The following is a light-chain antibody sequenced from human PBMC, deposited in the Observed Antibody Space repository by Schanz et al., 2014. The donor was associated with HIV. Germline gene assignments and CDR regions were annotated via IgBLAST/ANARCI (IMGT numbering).Light chain of an antibody. CDR1: SSDVGNYLL. CDR2: EVN. CDR3: SSYTTSKTHV. J-gene: IGLJ1*01. Sequence: QSVLTQPASVSGSPGQSITISCTGTSSDVGNYLLVSWYQQHPGKAPKLMIYEVNKRPSGVSNRFSGSKSGNTASLTISGLQAEDEAEYFCSSYTTSKTHVFGSGTKLTVL. V-gene: IGLV2-14*02.